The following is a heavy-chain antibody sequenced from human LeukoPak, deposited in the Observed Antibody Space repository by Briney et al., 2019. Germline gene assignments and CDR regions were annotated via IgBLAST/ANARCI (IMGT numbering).Heavy chain of an antibody. J-gene: IGHJ4*02. CDR3: AKYQRQWLPKGGFDY. D-gene: IGHD6-19*01. CDR2: ISYDGDNK. V-gene: IGHV3-30*18. CDR1: GFTFSSYG. Sequence: GGSLRLSCAASGFTFSSYGMHWVRQAPGKGLEWVAVISYDGDNKYYADSVKGRFTISRDNSKNTLYMQMDNLRAEDTAVYYCAKYQRQWLPKGGFDYWGQGTLVTVSS.